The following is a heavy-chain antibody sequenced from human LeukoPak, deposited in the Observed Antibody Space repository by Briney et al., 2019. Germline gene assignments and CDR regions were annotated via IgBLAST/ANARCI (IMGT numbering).Heavy chain of an antibody. D-gene: IGHD2-15*01. CDR1: GGSFSGYY. CDR3: ARRRPIVVVVAAWFDP. J-gene: IGHJ5*02. Sequence: SETLSLTCAVYGGSFSGYYWSWIRQPPGKGLEWIGEINHSGSTNYNPSLKSRVTISVDTSKNQFPLKLSSVTAADTAVYYCARRRPIVVVVAAWFDPWGQGTLVTVSS. V-gene: IGHV4-34*01. CDR2: INHSGST.